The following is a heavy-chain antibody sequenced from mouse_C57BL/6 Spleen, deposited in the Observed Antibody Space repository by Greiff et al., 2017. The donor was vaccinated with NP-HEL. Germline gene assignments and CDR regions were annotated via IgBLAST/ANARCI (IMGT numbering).Heavy chain of an antibody. D-gene: IGHD3-1*01. J-gene: IGHJ1*03. CDR2: INPGSGGT. Sequence: QVQLQQSGAELVRPGTSVKVSCKASGYAFTNYLIEWVKQRPGQGLEWIGVINPGSGGTNYNQKFKGKATLTADKSSSTAYMQLSSLTSEDSAVYFCVGGAGTQRYFDVWGTGTTVTVSS. CDR3: VGGAGTQRYFDV. CDR1: GYAFTNYL. V-gene: IGHV1-54*01.